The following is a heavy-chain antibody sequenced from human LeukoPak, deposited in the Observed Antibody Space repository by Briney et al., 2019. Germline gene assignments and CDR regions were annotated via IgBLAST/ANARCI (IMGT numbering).Heavy chain of an antibody. CDR3: ASSLEYSSGWYGT. Sequence: GGSLRLSCVVSEFPFNNHWMSWVRQSAGKRLEWVANIDQDGDEKYYVGSVKGRFTMSRDNAKNSLYLQMNSLRAEDTAVYYCASSLEYSSGWYGTWGQGTLVTVSS. CDR1: EFPFNNHW. CDR2: IDQDGDEK. D-gene: IGHD6-19*01. V-gene: IGHV3-7*01. J-gene: IGHJ4*02.